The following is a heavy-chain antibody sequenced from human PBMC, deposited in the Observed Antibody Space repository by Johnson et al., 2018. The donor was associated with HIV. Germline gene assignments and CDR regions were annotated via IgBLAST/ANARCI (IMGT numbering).Heavy chain of an antibody. CDR1: GFTFSNYP. CDR3: ARDRPSKWLRSNDDAFDI. D-gene: IGHD5-12*01. J-gene: IGHJ3*02. V-gene: IGHV3-30*19. Sequence: QVQLVESGGGVVQPGRSLRLSCAASGFTFSNYPMHWVRQAPGKGLEWVAVISKDGANNYHADSVKGRFTISRDNSKNTLYLQMNSLRAEDTAVYYCARDRPSKWLRSNDDAFDIWGQGTMVTVSS. CDR2: ISKDGANN.